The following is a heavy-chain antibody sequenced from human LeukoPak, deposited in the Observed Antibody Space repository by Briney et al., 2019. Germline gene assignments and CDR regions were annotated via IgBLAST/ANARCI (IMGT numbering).Heavy chain of an antibody. CDR3: AREYGSGSYGDY. D-gene: IGHD3-10*01. J-gene: IGHJ4*02. CDR1: GFTFSSYS. CDR2: ISSSSSYI. Sequence: PGGSLRLSCAASGFTFSSYSMNWVRQAPGRGLEWVSSISSSSSYIYYADSVKGRFTISRDNAKNSLYLQMNSLRAEDTAVYYCAREYGSGSYGDYWGQGTLVTVSS. V-gene: IGHV3-21*01.